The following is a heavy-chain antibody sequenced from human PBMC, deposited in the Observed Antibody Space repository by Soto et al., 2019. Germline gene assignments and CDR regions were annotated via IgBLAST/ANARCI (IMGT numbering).Heavy chain of an antibody. V-gene: IGHV1-8*01. CDR3: ARRFGNSPLFDY. J-gene: IGHJ4*02. Sequence: ASVKVSCKASGYTFTSYDINWVRQATGQGLEWMGWMNPNSGNTGYAQKLQGRVTMTTDTSTSTAYMELRSLRSDDTAVYYCARRFGNSPLFDYWGQGTLVTVSS. CDR1: GYTFTSYD. D-gene: IGHD3-10*01. CDR2: MNPNSGNT.